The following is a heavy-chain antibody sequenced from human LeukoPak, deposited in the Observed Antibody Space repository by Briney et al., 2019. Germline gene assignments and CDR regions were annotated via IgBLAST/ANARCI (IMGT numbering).Heavy chain of an antibody. CDR1: GFTFSSYA. Sequence: GRSLRLSCAASGFTFSSYAMHWVRQAPGKGLEWVGRIKSRTAGGTTDYAAPVKGRFTISRDDSKNTLFLQMNSLKTEDTAVYYCTAEYSVFAFDIWGQGTMVTVSS. D-gene: IGHD5-18*01. V-gene: IGHV3-15*01. CDR2: IKSRTAGGTT. J-gene: IGHJ3*02. CDR3: TAEYSVFAFDI.